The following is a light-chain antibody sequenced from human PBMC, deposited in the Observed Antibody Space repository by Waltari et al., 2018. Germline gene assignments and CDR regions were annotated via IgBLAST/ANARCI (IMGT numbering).Light chain of an antibody. CDR1: QAIGSY. J-gene: IGKJ1*01. V-gene: IGKV1-8*01. CDR3: QQYYDYPRT. Sequence: AIRMTQSPSSFSASTGDRVTITCRASQAIGSYLAWYRQKPGRVPKLLISAASTLQSRVPSRFTGSGSGTDFTLTINCLQSEDFATYYCQQYYDYPRTFGQGTKVEVK. CDR2: AAS.